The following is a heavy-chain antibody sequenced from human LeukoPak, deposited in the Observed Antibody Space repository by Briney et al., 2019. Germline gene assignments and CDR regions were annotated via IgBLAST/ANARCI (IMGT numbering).Heavy chain of an antibody. V-gene: IGHV3-64D*06. CDR1: GFTFSSYA. CDR2: ISSNGGST. Sequence: PGGSLRLSCAASGFTFSSYAMHWVRQAPGKGLEYVSAISSNGGSTYYADSVKGRFTISRDNSKNTLYLQMSSLRAEDTAVYYCVKDNSGLTMIVVGDAFDIWGQGTMVTVSS. CDR3: VKDNSGLTMIVVGDAFDI. D-gene: IGHD3-22*01. J-gene: IGHJ3*02.